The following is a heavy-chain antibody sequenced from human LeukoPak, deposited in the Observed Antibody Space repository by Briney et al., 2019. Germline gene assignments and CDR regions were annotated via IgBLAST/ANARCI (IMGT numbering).Heavy chain of an antibody. Sequence: SETLSLTCTVSGGSISSYYWSWIRQPAGKGLEWIGEINHSGSTNYNPSLKSRVTISVDTSKNQFSLKLSSVTAADTAVYYCARWGITMVRGVGFDPWGQGTLVTVSS. D-gene: IGHD3-10*01. CDR2: INHSGST. V-gene: IGHV4-34*01. CDR3: ARWGITMVRGVGFDP. J-gene: IGHJ5*02. CDR1: GGSISSYY.